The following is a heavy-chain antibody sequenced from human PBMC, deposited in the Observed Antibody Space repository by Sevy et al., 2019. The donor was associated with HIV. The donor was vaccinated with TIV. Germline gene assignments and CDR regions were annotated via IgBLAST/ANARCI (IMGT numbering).Heavy chain of an antibody. CDR3: LKDLLRPVVVPAASFDY. Sequence: GGSLRLSCAASGFTFSRFWMSWVRQAPGKGLQYVSGISSNGDSTDYADSVKGRFTISRDNSKNTLYLQMSSLRAEDTAVYYCLKDLLRPVVVPAASFDYWGQGTLVTVSS. J-gene: IGHJ4*02. D-gene: IGHD2-2*01. V-gene: IGHV3-64D*06. CDR2: ISSNGDST. CDR1: GFTFSRFW.